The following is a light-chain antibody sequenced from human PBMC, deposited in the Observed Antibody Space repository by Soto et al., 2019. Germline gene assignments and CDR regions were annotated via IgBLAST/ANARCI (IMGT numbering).Light chain of an antibody. Sequence: QSVLTQPASVSGSPGQSITISCTGTSSDVGGYNFVSWYQQHPGKAPKLMIYDVSNRPSGVSNRFSGSKSGNTASLTISGLQAEDEADYYCSSSTNSSDLYVFGTGNKVTVL. V-gene: IGLV2-14*03. CDR1: SSDVGGYNF. J-gene: IGLJ1*01. CDR2: DVS. CDR3: SSSTNSSDLYV.